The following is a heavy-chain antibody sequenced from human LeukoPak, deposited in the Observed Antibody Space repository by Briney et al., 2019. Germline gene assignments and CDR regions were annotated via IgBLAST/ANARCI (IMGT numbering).Heavy chain of an antibody. J-gene: IGHJ4*02. V-gene: IGHV3-33*01. CDR2: IWYDGSNK. Sequence: GRSLRLSCAASGFTFSSYGMHWVRQAPGKGLERVAVIWYDGSNKYYADSVKGRFTISRDNSKNTLYLQMNSLRAEDTAVYYCAISEWRRAAFDYWGQGTLVTVSS. D-gene: IGHD2-15*01. CDR3: AISEWRRAAFDY. CDR1: GFTFSSYG.